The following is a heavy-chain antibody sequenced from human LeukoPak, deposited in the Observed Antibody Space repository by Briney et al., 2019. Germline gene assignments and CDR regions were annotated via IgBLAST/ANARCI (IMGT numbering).Heavy chain of an antibody. Sequence: PGGSLRLSCAASGFTFSNYGMHLVRHAPGPGLECVAFIRYDGSNKYYLEFVKGRFSISIDNSDNTLDLHMDRLCNEHRAVRFCGKDLRDGSSGHSWDYWGQGSLVIVSS. J-gene: IGHJ4*02. CDR2: IRYDGSNK. CDR1: GFTFSNYG. D-gene: IGHD5-24*01. V-gene: IGHV3-30*02. CDR3: GKDLRDGSSGHSWDY.